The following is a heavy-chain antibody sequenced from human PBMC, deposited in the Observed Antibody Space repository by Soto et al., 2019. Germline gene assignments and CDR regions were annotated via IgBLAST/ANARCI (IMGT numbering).Heavy chain of an antibody. Sequence: QITLKESGPPLVKPTQTLTLTCSFSGFSLSTTRVGVGWIRQPPGKALEWLALIYWDDDKRYSPSLKSRLTLTKDTSKNRVVLTMTNMDPVDTATYYCAHTVVAGLGYYFDYWGQGTLVTVSS. D-gene: IGHD6-19*01. J-gene: IGHJ4*02. V-gene: IGHV2-5*02. CDR2: IYWDDDK. CDR3: AHTVVAGLGYYFDY. CDR1: GFSLSTTRVG.